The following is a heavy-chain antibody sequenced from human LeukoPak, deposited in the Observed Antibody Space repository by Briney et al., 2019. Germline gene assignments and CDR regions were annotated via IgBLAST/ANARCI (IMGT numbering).Heavy chain of an antibody. V-gene: IGHV3-48*03. J-gene: IGHJ4*02. CDR2: ISGSGSTI. CDR3: ARDRYYGSGTFDY. Sequence: GGSLRLSCAASGFTFSSYEVNWVRHAPGKGLEWVSYISGSGSTINYADSVKGRFTISRDNAKNSLYLQMNSLRDEDTAFYYCARDRYYGSGTFDYWGQGTLVTVSS. CDR1: GFTFSSYE. D-gene: IGHD3-10*01.